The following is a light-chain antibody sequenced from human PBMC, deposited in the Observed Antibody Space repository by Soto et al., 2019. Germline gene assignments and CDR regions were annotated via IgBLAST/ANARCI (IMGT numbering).Light chain of an antibody. Sequence: EFVLTQSPGTLSLSPGERATLSCRASQSVSSSYVAWYQQKRGQAPRLLMYGASSRATGIPDRFSGSGSGTDFTLTISRLEPEDFAVYYCQQYGSSGTFGQGTKV. J-gene: IGKJ1*01. V-gene: IGKV3-20*01. CDR2: GAS. CDR1: QSVSSSY. CDR3: QQYGSSGT.